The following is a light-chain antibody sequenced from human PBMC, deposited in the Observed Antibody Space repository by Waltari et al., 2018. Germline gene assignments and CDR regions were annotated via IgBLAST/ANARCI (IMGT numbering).Light chain of an antibody. Sequence: QSALTQPASVSGSPGQSITISCTGTSTDVGRSNSASWYQDLPVQRPKVRIYDVSDRAPRVSARFSCSKSGNTASLSISRLQAEDDANYYCTSQSTNNVVLFGGGTKVTVL. J-gene: IGLJ3*02. V-gene: IGLV2-14*03. CDR2: DVS. CDR1: STDVGRSNS. CDR3: TSQSTNNVVL.